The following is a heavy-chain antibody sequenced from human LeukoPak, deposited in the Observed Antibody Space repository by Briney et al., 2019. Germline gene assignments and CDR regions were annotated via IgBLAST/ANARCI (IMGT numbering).Heavy chain of an antibody. CDR3: ATPSGGY. D-gene: IGHD6-25*01. Sequence: GGSLRLSCAASGFAVFSNYMNWVRQAPGKGLEWVSVIYSDGDTSYADSVKGRFTISRDISKNTLYLQMNSLRAEDTAVYYCATPSGGYWGQGTLVTVSS. CDR2: IYSDGDT. J-gene: IGHJ4*02. V-gene: IGHV3-66*01. CDR1: GFAVFSNY.